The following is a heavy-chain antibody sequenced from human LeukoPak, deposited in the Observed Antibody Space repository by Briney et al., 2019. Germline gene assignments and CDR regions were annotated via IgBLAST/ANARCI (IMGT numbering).Heavy chain of an antibody. Sequence: GGSLRLSCAASGFTFSSYGMHWVRQAPGKGLEWVAVISFDGRNSYYADSVKGRFTISRVNSKDTLYLQMSGLRAEDTAMYYCAKELVPKRSAPDYWGQGTLVTVSS. V-gene: IGHV3-30*18. CDR3: AKELVPKRSAPDY. CDR1: GFTFSSYG. D-gene: IGHD1-26*01. J-gene: IGHJ4*02. CDR2: ISFDGRNS.